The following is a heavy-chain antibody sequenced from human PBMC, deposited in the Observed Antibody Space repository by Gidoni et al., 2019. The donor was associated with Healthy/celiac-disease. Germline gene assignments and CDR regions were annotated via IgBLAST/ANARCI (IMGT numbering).Heavy chain of an antibody. Sequence: QVQLQQWGAGLLKPSETLSLTGAVYGGSFSGYDWSWIRQPPGKGLEWIGEINHSGSTNYNPSLKSRVTISVDTSKNQFSLKLSSVTAADTAVYYCARGHRGPYFDYWGQGTLVTVSS. CDR1: GGSFSGYD. CDR2: INHSGST. CDR3: ARGHRGPYFDY. J-gene: IGHJ4*02. V-gene: IGHV4-34*01.